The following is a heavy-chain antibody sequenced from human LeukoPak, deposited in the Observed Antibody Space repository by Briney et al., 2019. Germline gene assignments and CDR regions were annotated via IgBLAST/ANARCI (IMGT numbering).Heavy chain of an antibody. CDR3: ARGPPRGKYYYMDV. J-gene: IGHJ6*03. D-gene: IGHD1-1*01. CDR1: GFTFSSFD. Sequence: GGSLRLSCAASGFTFSSFDMHWVRQPTGQGLEWVSTIGTASDTYYPGSVEGRFTLSRDNAKSSLYLQMNSLTAGDTAVYNCARGPPRGKYYYMDVWGKGTTVTVSS. CDR2: IGTASDT. V-gene: IGHV3-13*01.